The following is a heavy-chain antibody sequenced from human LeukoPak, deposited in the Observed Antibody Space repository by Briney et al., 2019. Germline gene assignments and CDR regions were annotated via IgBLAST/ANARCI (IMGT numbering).Heavy chain of an antibody. J-gene: IGHJ4*02. Sequence: GGSLRLSCAASGFTFSSYSMNWVRQAPGKGLEWVSYISSSSSTIYYADSVKGRFTISRDNSKNTLYLQMNSLGAEDTAVYYCAKTPKYCSGGSCYRFDYWGQGTLVTVSS. V-gene: IGHV3-48*01. CDR3: AKTPKYCSGGSCYRFDY. CDR2: ISSSSSTI. D-gene: IGHD2-15*01. CDR1: GFTFSSYS.